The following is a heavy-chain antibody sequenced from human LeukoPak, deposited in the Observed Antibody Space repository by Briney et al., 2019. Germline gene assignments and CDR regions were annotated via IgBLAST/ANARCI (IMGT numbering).Heavy chain of an antibody. Sequence: GSLRLSCAASGFTFDNYAMNWVRQAPGKGLEWVSGISDRDGNTKYADSVKGRFTISRDNSKNTLYLQMNSLRAEDTAVYYRAKTTRPLGALDYWGQGTLVTVSS. V-gene: IGHV3-23*01. CDR3: AKTTRPLGALDY. J-gene: IGHJ4*02. D-gene: IGHD1-26*01. CDR1: GFTFDNYA. CDR2: ISDRDGNT.